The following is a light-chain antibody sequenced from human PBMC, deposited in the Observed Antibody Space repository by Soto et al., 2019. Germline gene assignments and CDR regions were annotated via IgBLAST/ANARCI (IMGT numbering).Light chain of an antibody. CDR2: DVA. J-gene: IGLJ1*01. CDR1: SSDVGRYNF. Sequence: QSALTQPASVSGSPGQSISISCTGTSSDVGRYNFVSWYQQRPGKAPKLIIYDVANRPSGISNRFSGSKSGNTASLTISGLQAEDESDYYCSSYTGITSLVYVFGTGTKMTV. CDR3: SSYTGITSLVYV. V-gene: IGLV2-14*03.